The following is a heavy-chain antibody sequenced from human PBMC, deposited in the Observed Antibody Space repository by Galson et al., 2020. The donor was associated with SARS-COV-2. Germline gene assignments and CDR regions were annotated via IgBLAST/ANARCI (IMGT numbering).Heavy chain of an antibody. CDR1: GFTISSHA. Sequence: GASLKISCAASGFTISSHAIHWVRQAPGKGLEWVAQIFYDGSDKYYGDSVKGRFTISRDSSKNMVYLQMNSLTVDDTAVYYCTRDGQHSSGWAFDYWGQGTLVTVSS. J-gene: IGHJ4*02. CDR2: IFYDGSDK. V-gene: IGHV3-33*01. D-gene: IGHD3-22*01. CDR3: TRDGQHSSGWAFDY.